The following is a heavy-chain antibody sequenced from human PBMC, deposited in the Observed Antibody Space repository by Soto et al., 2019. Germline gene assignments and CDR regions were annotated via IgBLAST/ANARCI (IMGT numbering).Heavy chain of an antibody. CDR2: MNPHSGDT. J-gene: IGHJ4*02. V-gene: IGHV1-8*01. CDR1: GYTFVNYE. CDR3: ARQQAMDY. Sequence: QVPLVQSGAEVKKPGASVKVSCKASGYTFVNYEINWVRQATGQGLEWLGWMNPHSGDTFYAQNFQGRVTMTRNTSITTAYMELNSLKSDDTAVYYCARQQAMDYWGQGTLVTVSS.